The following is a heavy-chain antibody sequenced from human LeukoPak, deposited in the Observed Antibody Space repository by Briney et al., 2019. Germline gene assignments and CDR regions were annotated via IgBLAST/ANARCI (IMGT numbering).Heavy chain of an antibody. CDR3: ARWGSPYDY. V-gene: IGHV3-30*04. D-gene: IGHD3-16*01. J-gene: IGHJ4*02. Sequence: PGGSLRLSCAASGFTFSSYAMHWVRQAPGKGLEWVAVISYDGSNKYYADSVKGRFTISRDNSKNTLYLQMNSLRAEDMAVYYCARWGSPYDYWGQGTLVTVSS. CDR1: GFTFSSYA. CDR2: ISYDGSNK.